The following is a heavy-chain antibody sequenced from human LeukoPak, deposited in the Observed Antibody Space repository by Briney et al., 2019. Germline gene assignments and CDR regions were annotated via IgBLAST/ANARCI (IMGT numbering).Heavy chain of an antibody. CDR2: ISSSAATT. J-gene: IGHJ4*02. D-gene: IGHD5-18*01. Sequence: GSLRLSCAASGFTFSSYEMNWVRQAPGKGREWGSYISSSAATTYYADSVKGRFTISRDNAKNSLYLQMNSLRAEDTAVYYCARQQLQLWYDWGQGTLVTVSS. V-gene: IGHV3-48*03. CDR1: GFTFSSYE. CDR3: ARQQLQLWYD.